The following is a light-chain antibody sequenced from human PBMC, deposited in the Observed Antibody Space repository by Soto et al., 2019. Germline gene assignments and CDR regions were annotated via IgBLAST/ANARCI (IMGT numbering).Light chain of an antibody. V-gene: IGKV1-9*01. CDR2: AAS. CDR1: QGFGSP. J-gene: IGKJ5*01. CDR3: HQRQYWPPIT. Sequence: GDRVTISCLTSQGFGSPLAWYQQKPGKAPKLLIYAASSLQSGVPSRFSGSGSGTDFTLTISSLQPEDFAVYYCHQRQYWPPITFGQGTRLQIK.